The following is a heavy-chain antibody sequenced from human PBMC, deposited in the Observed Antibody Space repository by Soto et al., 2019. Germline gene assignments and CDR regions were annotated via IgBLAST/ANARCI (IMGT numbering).Heavy chain of an antibody. V-gene: IGHV4-31*03. CDR2: IYYSGST. CDR1: GGSISSGGYY. Sequence: SETLSLTCTVSGGSISSGGYYWSWIRQHPGKGLEWIGCIYYSGSTYYNPSLKSRVTISVDTSKNQFSLKLSSVTAADTAVYYCARVYGSGSYYLDYWGQGTLVTVSS. J-gene: IGHJ4*02. D-gene: IGHD3-10*01. CDR3: ARVYGSGSYYLDY.